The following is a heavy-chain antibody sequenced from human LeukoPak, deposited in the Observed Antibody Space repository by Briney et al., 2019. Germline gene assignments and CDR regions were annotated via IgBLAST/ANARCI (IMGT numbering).Heavy chain of an antibody. CDR2: IKQDGSEK. CDR1: GFTFSTYS. J-gene: IGHJ4*02. D-gene: IGHD6-13*01. V-gene: IGHV3-7*01. CDR3: ARDLGIAAAGRDYFDY. Sequence: GGSLRLSCAASGFTFSTYSMSWVRQAPGKGLEWVANIKQDGSEKYYVDSVKGRFTISRDNAKNSLYLRMNSLRAEDTAVYYCARDLGIAAAGRDYFDYWGQGTLVTVSS.